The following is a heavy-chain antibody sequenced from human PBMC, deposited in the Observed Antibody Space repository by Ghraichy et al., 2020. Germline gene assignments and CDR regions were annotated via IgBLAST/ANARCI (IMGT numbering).Heavy chain of an antibody. CDR1: GGSVSGYY. CDR2: IYYSGNT. D-gene: IGHD3-10*01. Sequence: SQTLSLTCTVSGGSVSGYYWSWIRQPPGKELEWIGYIYYSGNTKYTPSLESRINISLETSKNQFSLKLTSVTAADTAIYYCASTFLYYGSGSYQFDYWGQGALVTVSS. V-gene: IGHV4-59*08. CDR3: ASTFLYYGSGSYQFDY. J-gene: IGHJ4*02.